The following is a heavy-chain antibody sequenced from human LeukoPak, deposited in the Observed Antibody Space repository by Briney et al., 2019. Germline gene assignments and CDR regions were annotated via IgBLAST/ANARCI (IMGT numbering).Heavy chain of an antibody. J-gene: IGHJ4*02. CDR1: GFTVSTNY. V-gene: IGHV3-66*01. Sequence: GGSLRLSCAASGFTVSTNYMSWVRQAPGKGLEWVSLIYSGGGTYYADSVKGRFTISRDNSRNTLSLQMNRLRVDDTAVYYCARGFRSVTTWGYFDYWGQGALVTVSS. CDR3: ARGFRSVTTWGYFDY. D-gene: IGHD4-17*01. CDR2: IYSGGGT.